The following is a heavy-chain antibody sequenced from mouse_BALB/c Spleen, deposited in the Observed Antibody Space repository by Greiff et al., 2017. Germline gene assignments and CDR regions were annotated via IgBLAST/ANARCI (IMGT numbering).Heavy chain of an antibody. D-gene: IGHD1-1*01. CDR3: ARDYYGAY. CDR1: GYTFTSYW. V-gene: IGHV1-87*01. CDR2: IYPGDGDT. Sequence: QVQLQQSGAELARPGASVKLPCKASGYTFTSYWMQWVKQRPGQGLEWIGAIYPGDGDTRYTQKFKGKATLTADKSSSTAYMQLSSLASEDSAVYYCARDYYGAYWGQGTLVTVSA. J-gene: IGHJ3*01.